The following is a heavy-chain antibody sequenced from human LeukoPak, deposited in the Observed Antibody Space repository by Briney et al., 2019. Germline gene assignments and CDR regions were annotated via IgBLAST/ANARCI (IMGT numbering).Heavy chain of an antibody. CDR1: GGSFSGYY. CDR3: ARDTGYSGYDLAFDY. D-gene: IGHD5-12*01. Sequence: PSETLSLTCAVYGGSFSGYYWSWIRQPPGKGLEWIGEINHSGSPNYNPSLKSRVTISVDTSKNQFSLKLSSVTAADTAVYYCARDTGYSGYDLAFDYWGQGTLVTVSS. CDR2: INHSGSP. J-gene: IGHJ4*02. V-gene: IGHV4-34*01.